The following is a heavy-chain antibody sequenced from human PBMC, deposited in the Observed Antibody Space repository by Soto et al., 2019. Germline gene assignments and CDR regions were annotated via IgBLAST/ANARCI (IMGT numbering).Heavy chain of an antibody. D-gene: IGHD5-12*01. CDR1: GFTFSSYA. CDR3: AKVDTWTYFDY. V-gene: IGHV3-23*01. CDR2: ISHSSGDT. J-gene: IGHJ4*02. Sequence: GGSLRLSCAASGFTFSSYAMSWVRQAPGKGLEWVSSISHSSGDTYYADSVKGRFTISRDNSRNTLYLQLSSLRDEDTAVYYCAKVDTWTYFDYWGQGTLVTVSS.